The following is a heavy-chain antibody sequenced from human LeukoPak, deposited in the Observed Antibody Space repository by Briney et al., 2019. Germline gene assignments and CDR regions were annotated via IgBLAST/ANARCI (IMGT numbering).Heavy chain of an antibody. D-gene: IGHD6-13*01. J-gene: IGHJ6*02. Sequence: GASVKVSCKASGYTFTGYYMHWLRQAPGQGLEWMGWINPNSGGTNYAQKFQGRVTMTRDTSISTAYMELSRLRSDDTAVYYCARDGIAAAVSPYYYYGMDVWGQGTTVTVSS. V-gene: IGHV1-2*02. CDR3: ARDGIAAAVSPYYYYGMDV. CDR2: INPNSGGT. CDR1: GYTFTGYY.